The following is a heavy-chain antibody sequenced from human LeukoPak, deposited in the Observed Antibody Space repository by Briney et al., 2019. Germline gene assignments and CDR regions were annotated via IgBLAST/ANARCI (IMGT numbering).Heavy chain of an antibody. CDR2: IYYSGST. CDR1: GYTFIRYG. Sequence: SCKASGYTFIRYGISWVRQPPGKGLEYIGYIYYSGSTNYNPSLKSRVTISVDTSKNQFSLKLRSVTAADTAVYYCARDSASTGYMNAFDIWGQGTMVTVSS. J-gene: IGHJ3*02. V-gene: IGHV4-59*01. CDR3: ARDSASTGYMNAFDI. D-gene: IGHD3-22*01.